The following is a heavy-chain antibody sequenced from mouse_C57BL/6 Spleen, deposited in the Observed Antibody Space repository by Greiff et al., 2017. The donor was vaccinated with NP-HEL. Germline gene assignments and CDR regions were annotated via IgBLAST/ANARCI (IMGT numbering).Heavy chain of an antibody. V-gene: IGHV5-6*01. CDR3: ARQARPTVVSMDY. D-gene: IGHD1-1*01. J-gene: IGHJ4*01. Sequence: EVMLVESGGDLVKPGGSLKLSCAASGFTFTSYGMSWVRQTPDKRLEWVATISSGGSYTYYPDSVKGRFTISRDNAKNTLYLQMSRLKAEDTAMYYCARQARPTVVSMDYWGKGTSVTVAS. CDR1: GFTFTSYG. CDR2: ISSGGSYT.